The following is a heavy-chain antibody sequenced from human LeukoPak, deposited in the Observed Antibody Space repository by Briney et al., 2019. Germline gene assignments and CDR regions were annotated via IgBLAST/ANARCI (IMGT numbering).Heavy chain of an antibody. Sequence: GASVKVSCKASGYTFTSYGISWVRQAPGQGLEWMGWISAYNGNTNYAQKFQGRVTITTDESTSTAYMELSSLRSEDTAVYYCARDQSSYQYNWFDPWGQGTLVTVSS. CDR2: ISAYNGNT. CDR1: GYTFTSYG. V-gene: IGHV1-18*01. J-gene: IGHJ5*02. D-gene: IGHD6-13*01. CDR3: ARDQSSYQYNWFDP.